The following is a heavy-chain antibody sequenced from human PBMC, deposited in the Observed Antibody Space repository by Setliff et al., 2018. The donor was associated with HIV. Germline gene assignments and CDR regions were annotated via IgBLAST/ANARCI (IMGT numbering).Heavy chain of an antibody. D-gene: IGHD6-13*01. CDR3: ARGIAAAEGYFDY. Sequence: SETLSLTCTVSGGSISSGGYYWSWIRQHPGKGLEWIGYIYHSGITYYNPSLKSRVTISLDTSKNQFSLKLSSVTSADTAVYYCARGIAAAEGYFDYWGQGTLVTVSS. J-gene: IGHJ4*02. CDR2: IYHSGIT. CDR1: GGSISSGGYY. V-gene: IGHV4-31*03.